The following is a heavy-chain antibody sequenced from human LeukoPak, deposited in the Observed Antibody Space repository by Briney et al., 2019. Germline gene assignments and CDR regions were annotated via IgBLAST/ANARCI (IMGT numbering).Heavy chain of an antibody. Sequence: GASVKVSCKASGGTFSSYAISWVRQAPEQGLEWMGGIIPIFGTANYAQKFQGRVTITADESTSTAYMELSSLRSEDTAVYYCARDQQWRGIDWGQGTLVTVSS. V-gene: IGHV1-69*13. CDR2: IIPIFGTA. J-gene: IGHJ4*02. D-gene: IGHD6-19*01. CDR3: ARDQQWRGID. CDR1: GGTFSSYA.